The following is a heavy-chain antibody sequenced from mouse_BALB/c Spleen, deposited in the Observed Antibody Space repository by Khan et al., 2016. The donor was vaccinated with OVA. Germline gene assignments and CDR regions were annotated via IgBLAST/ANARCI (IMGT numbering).Heavy chain of an antibody. Sequence: EVQLQESGGDLVKPGGSLKLSCAAPGFTFSSYSMSWVRQTPDKRMEWVASISSGGDYTYYQDSVKGRFTISRDNAKNNLYLQMNDLKSEDTAMYYCAYHLTGSFAYWGQGTLVTVSA. CDR2: ISSGGDYT. CDR3: AYHLTGSFAY. CDR1: GFTFSSYS. J-gene: IGHJ3*01. V-gene: IGHV5-6*01. D-gene: IGHD4-1*01.